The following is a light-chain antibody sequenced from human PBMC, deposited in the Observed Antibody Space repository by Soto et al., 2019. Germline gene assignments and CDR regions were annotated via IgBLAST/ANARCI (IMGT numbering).Light chain of an antibody. CDR2: GAS. J-gene: IGKJ1*01. Sequence: EIVMTQSPATLSVSPGERATLSCRASQSVNSNLSWYQQNPGQAPRLLIYGASTRATGVPARFSGSGSGTDVTLTFSSLQSEDVAVYFCQQENIWPTFGQGTKVEIK. CDR3: QQENIWPT. CDR1: QSVNSN. V-gene: IGKV3-15*01.